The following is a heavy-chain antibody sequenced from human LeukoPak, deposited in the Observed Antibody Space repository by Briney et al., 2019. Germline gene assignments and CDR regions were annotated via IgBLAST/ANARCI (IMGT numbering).Heavy chain of an antibody. D-gene: IGHD3-22*01. Sequence: SETLSLTCTVSGDSISRYYWSWIRQPPGKALEWIGYIYESGSTDYNPSLKSRVTISRDTSKNQVSLKLTSVTTADTAVYYCARDLYDHDSSGYYEFWGQGTLVTVSS. J-gene: IGHJ4*02. CDR3: ARDLYDHDSSGYYEF. CDR2: IYESGST. V-gene: IGHV4-59*01. CDR1: GDSISRYY.